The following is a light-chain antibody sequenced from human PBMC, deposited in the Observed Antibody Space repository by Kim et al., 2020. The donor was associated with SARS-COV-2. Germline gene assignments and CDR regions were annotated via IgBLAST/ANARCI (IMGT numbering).Light chain of an antibody. CDR3: YSTADNNRGV. Sequence: VSPGHTARITCSGDVLARKYARWFQQKPGQAPVLVIYRDSERPSGIPERFSGSSSGTTVTLTISGAQVEDEADYYCYSTADNNRGVFGTGTKVTVL. CDR1: VLARKY. CDR2: RDS. V-gene: IGLV3-27*01. J-gene: IGLJ1*01.